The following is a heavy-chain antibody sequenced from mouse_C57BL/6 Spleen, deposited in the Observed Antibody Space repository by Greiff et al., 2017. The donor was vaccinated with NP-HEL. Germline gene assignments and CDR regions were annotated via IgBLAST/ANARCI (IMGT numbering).Heavy chain of an antibody. D-gene: IGHD2-4*01. Sequence: QVQLQQPGTELVKPGASVKLSCKASGYTFTSYWMHWVKQRPGQGLEWIGNINPSNGGTNYNEKFKSKATLTVDKSSSTAYMQLSSRTSEDSAVYYCARRGGLRPPWYFDVWGTGTTVTVSS. CDR1: GYTFTSYW. V-gene: IGHV1-53*01. CDR2: INPSNGGT. CDR3: ARRGGLRPPWYFDV. J-gene: IGHJ1*03.